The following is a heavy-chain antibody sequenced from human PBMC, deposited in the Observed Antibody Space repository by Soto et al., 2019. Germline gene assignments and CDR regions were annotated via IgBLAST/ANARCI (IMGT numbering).Heavy chain of an antibody. CDR1: GFTFSSYG. CDR3: AKDLSSRVVVAASY. J-gene: IGHJ4*02. V-gene: IGHV3-30*18. Sequence: GGSLRLSCAASGFTFSSYGMHWVRQAPGKGLEWVAVISYDGSNKYYADSVKGRFTISRDNSKNTLYLQMNSLRAEDTAVYYCAKDLSSRVVVAASYWGQGTLVTVSS. CDR2: ISYDGSNK. D-gene: IGHD2-15*01.